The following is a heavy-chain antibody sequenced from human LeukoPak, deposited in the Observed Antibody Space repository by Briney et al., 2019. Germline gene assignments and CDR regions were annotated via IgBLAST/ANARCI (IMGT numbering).Heavy chain of an antibody. D-gene: IGHD2-21*02. CDR3: AKGSCGADVCFYFYYMHV. CDR1: GFTFSTSD. Sequence: GGSLRLSCAASGFTFSTSDMTWVRQAPGKGLEWVASSRVDNGGAYYGDSVKGRSTISRDNSQNTLDLQMNGLRAEDTAIYYCAKGSCGADVCFYFYYMHVWGKGTTVTVSS. V-gene: IGHV3-23*01. CDR2: SRVDNGGA. J-gene: IGHJ6*03.